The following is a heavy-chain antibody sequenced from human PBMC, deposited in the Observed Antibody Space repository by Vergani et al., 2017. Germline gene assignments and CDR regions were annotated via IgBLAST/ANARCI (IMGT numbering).Heavy chain of an antibody. CDR2: IRSKANSYAT. J-gene: IGHJ4*02. CDR1: GFTFSGSA. Sequence: EVQLVESGGGLVQPGGSLKLSCAASGFTFSGSAMHWVRQASGKGLEWVGRIRSKANSYATAYAASVKGRFTISRDDSKNKAYLQMNSLKTEDTAVYYCTRQGIRGIDYWGQGTLVTVSS. D-gene: IGHD3-3*02. V-gene: IGHV3-73*01. CDR3: TRQGIRGIDY.